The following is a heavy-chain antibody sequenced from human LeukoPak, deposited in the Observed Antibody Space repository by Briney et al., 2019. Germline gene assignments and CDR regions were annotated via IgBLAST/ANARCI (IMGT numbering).Heavy chain of an antibody. CDR2: ISSSSSYI. Sequence: PGGSLRLSCAASGFTFSSYSMNWVRQAPGKGLEWVSSISSSSSYIYYADSVKGRFTISRDNAKNSLYLQMNSLRAEDTAVYYCARDTSEVSTSCLDYWGQGTLVTVSS. D-gene: IGHD2-2*01. V-gene: IGHV3-21*01. CDR3: ARDTSEVSTSCLDY. CDR1: GFTFSSYS. J-gene: IGHJ4*02.